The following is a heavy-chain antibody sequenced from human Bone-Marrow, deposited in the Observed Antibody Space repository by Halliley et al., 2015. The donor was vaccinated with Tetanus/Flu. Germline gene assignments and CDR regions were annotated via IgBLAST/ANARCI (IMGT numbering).Heavy chain of an antibody. CDR2: IYNSGST. CDR3: ARVRGCLRLSDP. CDR1: GDSISNYY. Sequence: TLSLTCTVSGDSISNYYWNWIRQPPGKGLEYIGYIYNSGSTNYNPSLNSRVTISLDTSMNQFSLKLRSVTAADTAVYYCARVRGCLRLSDPGGPGPLVSVPS. D-gene: IGHD2-8*01. J-gene: IGHJ5*02. V-gene: IGHV4-59*01.